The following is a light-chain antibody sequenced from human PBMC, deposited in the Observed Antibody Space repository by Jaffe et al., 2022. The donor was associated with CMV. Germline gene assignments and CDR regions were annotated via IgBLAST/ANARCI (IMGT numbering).Light chain of an antibody. CDR2: KAS. CDR1: QSISSW. CDR3: QQYNSFWT. V-gene: IGKV1-5*03. J-gene: IGKJ1*01. Sequence: DIQMTQSPSTLSASVGDRVTITCRASQSISSWLAWYQQKPGKAPKLLICKASTLETGVPSRFSGSGSGTEFTLTINSLQPDDFATYYCQQYNSFWTFGQGTKVEIK.